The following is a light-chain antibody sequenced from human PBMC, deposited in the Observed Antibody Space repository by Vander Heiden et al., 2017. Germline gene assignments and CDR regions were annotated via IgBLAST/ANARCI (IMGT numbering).Light chain of an antibody. V-gene: IGKV3-15*01. CDR1: QSVSSN. J-gene: IGKJ1*01. CDR3: QQYKNWPTWT. Sequence: EIVMTQSPATLSVSPGERATLSCRASQSVSSNLAWYQQKPGQAPRLLIYGASTRATGIPARFSGSGYGTEFTLTISSRQSEDFAVYYCQQYKNWPTWTFGQGTKVXIK. CDR2: GAS.